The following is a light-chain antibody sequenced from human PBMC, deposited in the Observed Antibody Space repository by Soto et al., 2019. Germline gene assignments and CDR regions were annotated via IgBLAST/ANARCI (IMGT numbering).Light chain of an antibody. J-gene: IGKJ4*01. CDR3: QQYSNWPLT. Sequence: EIVLTQSPATLSLSPGERATLSCRASQSVSSHLAWFQQKPGQAPRLLMFGASTRATGMPARFSGSGSGTEFTLILSSLQSEDFAVYYCQQYSNWPLTFGGGTKVEIK. CDR2: GAS. V-gene: IGKV3D-15*01. CDR1: QSVSSH.